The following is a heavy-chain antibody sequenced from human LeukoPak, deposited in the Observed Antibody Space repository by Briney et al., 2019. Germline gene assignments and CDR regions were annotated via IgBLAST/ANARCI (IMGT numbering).Heavy chain of an antibody. V-gene: IGHV3-23*01. Sequence: GGSLRLSCAASGFTFSTYAMTWVRQAPGMGLEWVSTILNNGISTYHADSVKGRFTISRDNARNTLHLQLNSLRAEDTAVYYCAKGGGRPLDDAFDVWGQGTKVTVSS. J-gene: IGHJ3*01. CDR2: ILNNGIST. CDR3: AKGGGRPLDDAFDV. CDR1: GFTFSTYA.